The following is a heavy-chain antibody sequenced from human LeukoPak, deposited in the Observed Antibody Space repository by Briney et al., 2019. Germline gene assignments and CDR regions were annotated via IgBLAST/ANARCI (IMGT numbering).Heavy chain of an antibody. CDR3: ATPTYDSSGYYYMAFDY. CDR2: FDPEDGET. J-gene: IGHJ4*02. CDR1: GYTLTELS. D-gene: IGHD3-22*01. Sequence: ASVKVSCKVSGYTLTELSMHWVRQAPGKGLEWMEGFDPEDGETIYAQKFQGRVTMTEDTSTDTAYMELSSLRSEDTAVYYCATPTYDSSGYYYMAFDYWGQGTLVTVSS. V-gene: IGHV1-24*01.